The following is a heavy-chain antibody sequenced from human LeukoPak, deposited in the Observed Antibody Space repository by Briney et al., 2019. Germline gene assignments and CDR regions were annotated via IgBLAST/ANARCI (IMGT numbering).Heavy chain of an antibody. Sequence: SQTLSLTCTVSGGSISSGDYYWSWIRQPPGKGLEWIGYIYYSGSTYYDPSLKSRVTISVDTSKNQFSLKLSSVTAADTAVYYCARARGGDFFDYWGQGTLVTVSS. V-gene: IGHV4-30-4*01. CDR3: ARARGGDFFDY. D-gene: IGHD3-16*01. CDR1: GGSISSGDYY. J-gene: IGHJ4*02. CDR2: IYYSGST.